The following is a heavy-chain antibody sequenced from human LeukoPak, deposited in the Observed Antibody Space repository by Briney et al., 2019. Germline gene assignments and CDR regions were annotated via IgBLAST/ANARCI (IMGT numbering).Heavy chain of an antibody. V-gene: IGHV3-23*01. Sequence: GGSLRLSCAASGFTFSSYGMSWVRQAPGKGLEWVSAISGSGGSTYYADSVKGRFTISRDNAKNMLYLQMNSLRAEDTAVYYCARDFLHLGGWGQGTMVTVSS. CDR1: GFTFSSYG. CDR3: ARDFLHLGG. CDR2: ISGSGGST. D-gene: IGHD3-16*01. J-gene: IGHJ3*01.